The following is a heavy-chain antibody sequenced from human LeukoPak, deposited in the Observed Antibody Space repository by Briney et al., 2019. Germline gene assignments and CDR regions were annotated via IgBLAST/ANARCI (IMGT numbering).Heavy chain of an antibody. Sequence: SEALSLTCTVSGGSMTTHHWNWIRQTPGKGLEWIGYVFDSGRTKVNPSLKSRVTLSADTSKNQLSLRLSSVTAADTAMYYCTTIKRGDIFGYFDFWGQGILVTVSS. J-gene: IGHJ4*02. D-gene: IGHD5-18*01. CDR1: GGSMTTHH. CDR2: VFDSGRT. V-gene: IGHV4-59*11. CDR3: TTIKRGDIFGYFDF.